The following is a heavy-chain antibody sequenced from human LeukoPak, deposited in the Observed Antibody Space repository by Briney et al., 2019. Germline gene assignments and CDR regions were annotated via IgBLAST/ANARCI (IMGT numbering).Heavy chain of an antibody. Sequence: SETLSLTCAVYGGSFSGYYWSWIRQPPGKGLEWIGEINHSGSTNYNPSLKSRVTISVDTSKSQFSLKLSSVTAADTAVYYCARAGVAVAGRGWYFQHWGQGTLVTVSS. CDR1: GGSFSGYY. CDR2: INHSGST. D-gene: IGHD6-19*01. V-gene: IGHV4-34*01. J-gene: IGHJ1*01. CDR3: ARAGVAVAGRGWYFQH.